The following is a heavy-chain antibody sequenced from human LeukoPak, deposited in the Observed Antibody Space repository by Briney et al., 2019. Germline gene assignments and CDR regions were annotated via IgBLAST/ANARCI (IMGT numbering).Heavy chain of an antibody. CDR1: GGSISSSNYY. CDR2: IYYSGIT. Sequence: SETLSLTCTVSGGSISSSNYYWGWIRQPPGKGLEWIGSIYYSGITYYNPSLKSRVTISVDTSKNQFSLKLSSVTAADTAVYYCARGGGFDWFQDFDYWGQGTLVTVSS. V-gene: IGHV4-39*07. CDR3: ARGGGFDWFQDFDY. D-gene: IGHD3-9*01. J-gene: IGHJ4*02.